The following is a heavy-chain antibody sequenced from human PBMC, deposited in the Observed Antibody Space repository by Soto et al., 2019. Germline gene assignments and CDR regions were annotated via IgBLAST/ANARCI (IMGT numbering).Heavy chain of an antibody. CDR3: ARDPGISSGWYYFDY. V-gene: IGHV3-9*01. D-gene: IGHD6-19*01. CDR2: ISWNSGSI. Sequence: GGSLRLSCAASGFTFDDYAMHWVRQAPGKGLEWVSGISWNSGSIGYADSVKGRFTISRDNAKNSLYLQLNSLRAEDTAMYYCARDPGISSGWYYFDYWGQGTLVTVSS. CDR1: GFTFDDYA. J-gene: IGHJ4*02.